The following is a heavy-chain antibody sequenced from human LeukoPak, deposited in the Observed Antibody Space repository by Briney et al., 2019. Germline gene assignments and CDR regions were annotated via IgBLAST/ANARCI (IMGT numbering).Heavy chain of an antibody. D-gene: IGHD3-9*01. CDR3: ARDSDWDDAFDI. Sequence: GGSLRLSCAASGFTFSSYSMNWVRQAPGKGLEWVSSISSSSSYIYYADSVKGRFTISRDNAKNSLYLQMNSLRAEDTTVYYCARDSDWDDAFDIWGQGTMVTVSS. J-gene: IGHJ3*02. CDR2: ISSSSSYI. V-gene: IGHV3-21*01. CDR1: GFTFSSYS.